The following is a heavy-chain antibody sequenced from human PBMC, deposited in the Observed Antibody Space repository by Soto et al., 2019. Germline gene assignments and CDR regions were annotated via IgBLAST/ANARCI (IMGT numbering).Heavy chain of an antibody. V-gene: IGHV3-30-3*01. D-gene: IGHD3-22*01. CDR2: ISYDGSNK. Sequence: QVQLVESGGGVVQPGRSLRLSCAASGFTFSSYAMHWVRQAPGKGLEWVAVISYDGSNKYYADSVKGRFTISRDNSKNPLYLQMNSLRAEDTAVYYCARGRADSSASHDYWGQGTLVTVSS. CDR3: ARGRADSSASHDY. CDR1: GFTFSSYA. J-gene: IGHJ4*02.